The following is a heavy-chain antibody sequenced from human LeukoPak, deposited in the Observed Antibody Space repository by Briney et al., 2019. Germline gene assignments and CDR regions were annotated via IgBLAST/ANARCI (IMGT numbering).Heavy chain of an antibody. CDR2: IYTGGNT. Sequence: GGSLRLSCAASGFTLDSNYLSWVRQAPGKGLEWVSTIYTGGNTYYAASVKGRFTISRDFSKNTVFLHMNSLRAEDTAMYYCAKALSSARYYYYGMDVWGQGTTVTVSS. CDR3: AKALSSARYYYYGMDV. CDR1: GFTLDSNY. J-gene: IGHJ6*02. V-gene: IGHV3-53*01. D-gene: IGHD2-15*01.